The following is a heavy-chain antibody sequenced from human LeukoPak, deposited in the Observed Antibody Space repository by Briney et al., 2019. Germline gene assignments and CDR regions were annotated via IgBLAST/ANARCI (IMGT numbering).Heavy chain of an antibody. Sequence: PGGSLRLSSAASGFTFSSYPMSWVRQAPGKGLEWVSLISGSGGSTYYADSVKGRFSISRDNSKNTLYLQMNSLRAEDTAVYYCAKERTQTTSFDYWGQGTLVTVSS. D-gene: IGHD2/OR15-2a*01. CDR1: GFTFSSYP. CDR3: AKERTQTTSFDY. J-gene: IGHJ4*02. CDR2: ISGSGGST. V-gene: IGHV3-23*01.